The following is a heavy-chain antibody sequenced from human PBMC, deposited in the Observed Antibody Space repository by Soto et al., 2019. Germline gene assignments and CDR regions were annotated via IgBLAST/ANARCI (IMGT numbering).Heavy chain of an antibody. V-gene: IGHV1-8*01. CDR2: MNPNSGNT. Sequence: ASVKVSCKASGCTFTSYDINWVRQATGQGLEWMGWMNPNSGNTGYAQKFQGRVTMTRNTSISTAYMELSSLRSEDTALYYCARETAYSSGWYWFDPWGQGTLVTVSS. CDR3: ARETAYSSGWYWFDP. D-gene: IGHD6-19*01. J-gene: IGHJ5*02. CDR1: GCTFTSYD.